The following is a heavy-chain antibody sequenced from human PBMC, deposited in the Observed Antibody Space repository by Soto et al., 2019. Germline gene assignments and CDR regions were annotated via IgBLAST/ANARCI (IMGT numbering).Heavy chain of an antibody. CDR1: GFTFSSYA. D-gene: IGHD2-15*01. V-gene: IGHV3-23*01. Sequence: VGSLRLSCAASGFTFSSYAMSWVRQAPGKGLEWVSAISGSGGSTYYADSVKGRFTISRDNSKNTLYLQMNSLRAEDTAVYYCAKDRRDIVVVVAATPDYNWFDPWGQGTLVTVSS. CDR3: AKDRRDIVVVVAATPDYNWFDP. J-gene: IGHJ5*02. CDR2: ISGSGGST.